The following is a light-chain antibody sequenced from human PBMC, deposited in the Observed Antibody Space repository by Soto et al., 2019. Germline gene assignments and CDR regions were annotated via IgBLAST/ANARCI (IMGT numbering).Light chain of an antibody. V-gene: IGKV3-20*01. CDR1: QSVSSKY. Sequence: DIVLTQSPGTLSLSPGERATLSCRASQSVSSKYLAWFQQKPGKVPERLIFGASSLQSGVPSRFSGSGSGTEFTLTISSLQPEDFATYYCLQHSSFPYTFGQGTRLEI. CDR2: GAS. J-gene: IGKJ2*01. CDR3: LQHSSFPYT.